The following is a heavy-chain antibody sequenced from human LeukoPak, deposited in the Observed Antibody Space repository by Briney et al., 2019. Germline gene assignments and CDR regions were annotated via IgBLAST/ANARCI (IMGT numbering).Heavy chain of an antibody. V-gene: IGHV1-2*02. CDR2: INPNSGGT. CDR3: ARGRRGGDYYYYYYMDV. CDR1: GYTFTGYY. D-gene: IGHD2-21*02. Sequence: GASVKVSCKASGYTFTGYYMHWVRQAPGQGLEWMGWINPNSGGTNYAQKFQGRVTMTRDTSISTAYMELSRLRSDDTAVYYCARGRRGGDYYYYYYMDVWGKGTTVTISS. J-gene: IGHJ6*03.